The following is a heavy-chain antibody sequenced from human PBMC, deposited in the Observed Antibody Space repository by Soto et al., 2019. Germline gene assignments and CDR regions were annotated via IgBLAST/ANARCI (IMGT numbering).Heavy chain of an antibody. CDR1: GFTFSSYW. D-gene: IGHD3-3*01. CDR3: ARAGMAWSYYYYMDV. J-gene: IGHJ6*03. V-gene: IGHV3-7*01. CDR2: IKQDGSEK. Sequence: GGSLRLSCAASGFTFSSYWMSWVRQAPGKGLEWVANIKQDGSEKYYVDSVKGRFTISRDNAKNSLYLQMNSLRAEDTAVYYCARAGMAWSYYYYMDVWGKGTTVTVSS.